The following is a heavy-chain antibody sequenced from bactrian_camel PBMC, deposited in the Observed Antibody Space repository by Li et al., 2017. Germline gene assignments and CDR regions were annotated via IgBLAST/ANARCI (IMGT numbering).Heavy chain of an antibody. Sequence: QLVESGGGSAQAGGSMRLSCAASGFTYNMYMGWFRQAPGKEREGVAAMYTGGSHTIYADSVKGRFTISQDNAKNTVYLQMNSLKPEDTAMYYCAARGPYCYTKLSVRDFTYWGQGT. J-gene: IGHJ6*01. CDR3: AARGPYCYTKLSVRDFTY. CDR2: MYTGGSHT. V-gene: IGHV3S40*01. CDR1: GFTYNMY. D-gene: IGHD2*01.